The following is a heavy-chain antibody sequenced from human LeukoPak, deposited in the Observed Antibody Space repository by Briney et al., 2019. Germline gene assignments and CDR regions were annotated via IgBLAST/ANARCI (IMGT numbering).Heavy chain of an antibody. D-gene: IGHD6-19*01. Sequence: GASVMGSCKASGYTFTSYDINWVRQATGQGLESIAWMNPNSGNTGYAQKFQGRVTMTRNPSISTAYMELSSLRSEDTAVYYCARAAAVAVTGFDLWGEGTLVTVSS. J-gene: IGHJ5*02. CDR3: ARAAAVAVTGFDL. V-gene: IGHV1-8*01. CDR2: MNPNSGNT. CDR1: GYTFTSYD.